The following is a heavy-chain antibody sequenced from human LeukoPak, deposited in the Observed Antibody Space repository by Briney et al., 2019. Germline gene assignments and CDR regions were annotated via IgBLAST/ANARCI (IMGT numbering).Heavy chain of an antibody. V-gene: IGHV3-23*01. Sequence: PGGSLRLSCAASGFTFSSYAMSWVRQAPGKGLEWVSAISGSGGSTYYADSVKGRFTISRDNSKNTLYLQMNSLRAEDTAVYYCAKRSRSRLGELLDYWGQGTLVTVSS. CDR1: GFTFSSYA. CDR2: ISGSGGST. CDR3: AKRSRSRLGELLDY. D-gene: IGHD3-16*01. J-gene: IGHJ4*02.